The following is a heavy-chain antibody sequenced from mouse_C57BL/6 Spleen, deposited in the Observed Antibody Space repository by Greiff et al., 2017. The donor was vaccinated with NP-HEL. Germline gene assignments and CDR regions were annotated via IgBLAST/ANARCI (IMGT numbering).Heavy chain of an antibody. J-gene: IGHJ3*01. CDR3: ADSYYSNYGWFAY. Sequence: VQLQQPGAELVKPGASVKMSCKASGYTFTSYWITWVKQRPGQGLEWIGDIYPGSGSTNYNEKFKSKATLTVDTSSSTAYMQLSSLTSEDSAVYYCADSYYSNYGWFAYWGQGTLVTVSA. CDR1: GYTFTSYW. D-gene: IGHD2-5*01. V-gene: IGHV1-55*01. CDR2: IYPGSGST.